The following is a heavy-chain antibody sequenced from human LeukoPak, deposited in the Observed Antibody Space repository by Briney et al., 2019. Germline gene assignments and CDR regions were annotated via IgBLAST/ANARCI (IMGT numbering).Heavy chain of an antibody. CDR1: GFTFSSYW. J-gene: IGHJ4*02. CDR3: ASYGDYDYFDY. CDR2: ISSSSSYI. D-gene: IGHD4-17*01. Sequence: PGGSLRLSCAASGFTFSSYWMSWVRQAPGKGLEWVSSISSSSSYIYYADSVKGRFTIPRDNAKNSLYLQMNSLRAEDTAVYYCASYGDYDYFDYWGQGTLVTVSS. V-gene: IGHV3-21*01.